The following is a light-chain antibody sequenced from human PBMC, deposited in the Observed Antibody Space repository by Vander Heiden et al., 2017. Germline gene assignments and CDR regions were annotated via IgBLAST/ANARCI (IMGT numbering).Light chain of an antibody. CDR1: SSDVGGYNY. CDR3: CSYAGSFRV. V-gene: IGLV2-11*01. Sequence: QSALTQPRPVSGPPGQSVTISCTGTSSDVGGYNYVSWYQQHPGKAPKLMIYDVNKRPSGVPDRFSGSKSDNTASLTISGLQAEDGADYYCCSYAGSFRVFGTGTKVTVL. J-gene: IGLJ1*01. CDR2: DVN.